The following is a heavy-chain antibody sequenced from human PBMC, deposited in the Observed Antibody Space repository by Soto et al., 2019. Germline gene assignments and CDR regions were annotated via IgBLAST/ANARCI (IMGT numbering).Heavy chain of an antibody. J-gene: IGHJ5*02. CDR2: IYYSGST. V-gene: IGHV4-34*01. Sequence: PSETLSLTCAVYGGSFSGYYWSWIRQPPGKGLEWIGSIYYSGSTYYNPSLKSRVTISVDTSKNQFSLKLSSVTAADTAVYYCARVPGIAAAGTRVRWFDPWGQGTLVTVSS. CDR1: GGSFSGYY. D-gene: IGHD6-13*01. CDR3: ARVPGIAAAGTRVRWFDP.